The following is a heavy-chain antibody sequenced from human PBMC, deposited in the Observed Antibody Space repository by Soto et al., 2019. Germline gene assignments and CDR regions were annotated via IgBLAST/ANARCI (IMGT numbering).Heavy chain of an antibody. Sequence: QVQLQQWGAGLLKPSETLSLTCAVYGGSFSGYFWSWIRQSPGKGLEWIGEINYSGSTNYNPSLQRRVPLSVDTTKNHFSLELGSVPAAATAGYHCARDREGQFGDFWGQGSLVTVSS. J-gene: IGHJ4*02. D-gene: IGHD3-10*01. V-gene: IGHV4-34*01. CDR2: INYSGST. CDR3: ARDREGQFGDF. CDR1: GGSFSGYF.